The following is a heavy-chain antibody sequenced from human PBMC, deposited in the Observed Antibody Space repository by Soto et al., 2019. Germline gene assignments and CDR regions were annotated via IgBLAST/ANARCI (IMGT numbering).Heavy chain of an antibody. D-gene: IGHD6-13*01. Sequence: QVQLQESGPGLVKPSQTLSLTCTVSGGSISSGGYYWSWLRQHPGQGLEWIGYIYYSGSTYYNPSLKSRVTISVDTSKNQFSLKLSSVTAADTAVYYCAREGIAAAGAPDYWGQGTLVTVSS. J-gene: IGHJ4*02. CDR2: IYYSGST. CDR1: GGSISSGGYY. V-gene: IGHV4-31*03. CDR3: AREGIAAAGAPDY.